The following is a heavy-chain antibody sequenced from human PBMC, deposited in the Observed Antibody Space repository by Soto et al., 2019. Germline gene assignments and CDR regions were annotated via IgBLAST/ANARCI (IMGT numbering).Heavy chain of an antibody. CDR2: INPNSGGT. CDR3: ATTSSAMIVVVIDAFDI. Sequence: ASVKVSCKASGYTFTGYYMHWVRQAPGQGLEWMGWINPNSGGTNYAQKLQGRVTMTTDTSTSTAYMELRSLRSDDTAVYYCATTSSAMIVVVIDAFDIWGQGTMVTV. CDR1: GYTFTGYY. V-gene: IGHV1-2*02. D-gene: IGHD3-22*01. J-gene: IGHJ3*02.